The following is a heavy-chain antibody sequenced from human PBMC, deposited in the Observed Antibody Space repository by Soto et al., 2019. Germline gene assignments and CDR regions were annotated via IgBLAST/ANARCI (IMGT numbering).Heavy chain of an antibody. CDR3: AKDISGTYYYGMDV. J-gene: IGHJ6*02. V-gene: IGHV3-9*01. Sequence: ALRLSCEASGFTVDDYAMHWVRQAPGKGLEWVSGISWNSGSIGYADSVKGRFTISRDNAKNSLYLQMNSLRAEDTALYYCAKDISGTYYYGMDVWGQGTTVTVSS. CDR1: GFTVDDYA. D-gene: IGHD1-26*01. CDR2: ISWNSGSI.